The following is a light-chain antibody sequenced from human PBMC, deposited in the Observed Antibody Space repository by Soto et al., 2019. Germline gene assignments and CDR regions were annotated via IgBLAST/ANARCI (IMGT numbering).Light chain of an antibody. J-gene: IGLJ1*01. CDR1: SSDVGGYNY. CDR2: EVS. CDR3: SSYSGTNYHYV. V-gene: IGLV2-8*01. Sequence: QSALTQPPSACGSFGQSVTISCTGTSSDVGGYNYVSWYQQYPGKAPKLMIYEVSERPSGVPDRFSGSKSGNTASLTVSGLQADDEADYYCSSYSGTNYHYVFGTGTKVTVL.